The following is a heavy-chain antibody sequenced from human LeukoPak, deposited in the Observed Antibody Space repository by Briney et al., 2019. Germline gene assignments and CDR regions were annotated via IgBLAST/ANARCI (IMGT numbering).Heavy chain of an antibody. CDR1: GGSFSGYF. D-gene: IGHD3-22*01. CDR3: ASSFYYDSRDY. Sequence: SETLSLTCVVYGGSFSGYFWSWIRQPPGKGLEWIGEITPSGSTNYSPSLKSRVSISIDTSKKKLSLRLTSVAAADSAVYYCASSFYYDSRDYWGQGTLVTVSS. CDR2: ITPSGST. J-gene: IGHJ4*02. V-gene: IGHV4-34*01.